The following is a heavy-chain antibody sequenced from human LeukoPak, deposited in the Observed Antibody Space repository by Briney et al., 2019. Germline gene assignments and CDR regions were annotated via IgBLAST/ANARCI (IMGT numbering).Heavy chain of an antibody. CDR3: ARVGGSGSYPLDY. D-gene: IGHD3-10*01. J-gene: IGHJ4*02. CDR1: GGSISSGGYY. CDR2: IYYSGST. Sequence: SQTLSLTCTVSGGSISSGGYYWSWIRQHPGKGLEWIGYIYYSGSTYYNPSLKSRVTISVDTSKNQFSLKLSSVTAADTAAYYCARVGGSGSYPLDYWGQGTLVTVSS. V-gene: IGHV4-31*03.